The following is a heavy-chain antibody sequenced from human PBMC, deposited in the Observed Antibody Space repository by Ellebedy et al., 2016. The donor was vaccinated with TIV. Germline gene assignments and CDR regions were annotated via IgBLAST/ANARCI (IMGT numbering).Heavy chain of an antibody. CDR1: GFAFSTYA. CDR2: ISGSAGLI. Sequence: GGSLRLXXAASGFAFSTYAMTWVRQAPGKGLEWVSAISGSAGLIYYAASVKGRFTISRDNSKNVLYLQMNSLRAEDTAVYYCASRRGIDMARGDRGWGQGTLVTVSS. CDR3: ASRRGIDMARGDRG. V-gene: IGHV3-23*01. J-gene: IGHJ1*01. D-gene: IGHD3-10*01.